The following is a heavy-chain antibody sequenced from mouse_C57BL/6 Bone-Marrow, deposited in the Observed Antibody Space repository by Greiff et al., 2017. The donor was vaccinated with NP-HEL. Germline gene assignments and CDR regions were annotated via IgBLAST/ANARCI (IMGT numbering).Heavy chain of an antibody. Sequence: EVQRLESGGGLVQPKGSLKLSCAASGFSFNTYAMNWVRQAPGKGLEWVARIRSKSNNYATYYADSVKDRFTISRDDSESMLYLQMNNLKTEDTAMYYCVRITTGFAYWGQGTLVTVSA. CDR3: VRITTGFAY. CDR1: GFSFNTYA. V-gene: IGHV10-1*01. J-gene: IGHJ3*01. D-gene: IGHD1-1*01. CDR2: IRSKSNNYAT.